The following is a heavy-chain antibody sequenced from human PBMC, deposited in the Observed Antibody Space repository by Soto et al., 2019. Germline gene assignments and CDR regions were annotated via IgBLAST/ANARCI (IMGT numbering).Heavy chain of an antibody. CDR1: GYTFTSYG. V-gene: IGHV1-18*04. CDR2: ISAYNGNT. J-gene: IGHJ4*02. Sequence: GASVKVSCKASGYTFTSYGISWVRQAPGQGLEWMGWISAYNGNTNYAQKLQGRVTMTTDTSTSTAYMELRSLRSDDTAVYYCARAGYCSGGSCYSGQKNFDYWGQGTLVTGSS. D-gene: IGHD2-15*01. CDR3: ARAGYCSGGSCYSGQKNFDY.